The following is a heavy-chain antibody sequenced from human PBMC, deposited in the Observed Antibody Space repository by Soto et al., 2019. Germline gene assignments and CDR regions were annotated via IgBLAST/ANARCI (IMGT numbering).Heavy chain of an antibody. Sequence: SETLSLTCTVSRGSISSGTNYWAWIRQPPGKGLEWIANIYYSGSTFYNPSLKSRVTISLDTSKNQFSLKLRSVTTADTAVYYCARESEDLTSNFDYWGQGTLVTVSS. CDR1: RGSISSGTNY. CDR3: ARESEDLTSNFDY. J-gene: IGHJ4*02. V-gene: IGHV4-39*02. CDR2: IYYSGST.